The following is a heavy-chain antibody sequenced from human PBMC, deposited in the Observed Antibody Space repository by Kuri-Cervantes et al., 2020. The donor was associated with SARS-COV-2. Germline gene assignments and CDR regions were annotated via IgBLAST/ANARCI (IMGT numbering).Heavy chain of an antibody. CDR1: GGSIRSGAYY. J-gene: IGHJ1*01. CDR2: IYYNGIT. V-gene: IGHV4-31*03. CDR3: ATDKPSYGGNGYLEL. Sequence: LRLSCSVSGGSIRSGAYYCHWIRHRPGKGLEWIGSIYYNGITYYNPSLESRITISVDTSKNQFSLKLSSVTAAGTAVYYCATDKPSYGGNGYLELWGQGTLVTVSS. D-gene: IGHD4-23*01.